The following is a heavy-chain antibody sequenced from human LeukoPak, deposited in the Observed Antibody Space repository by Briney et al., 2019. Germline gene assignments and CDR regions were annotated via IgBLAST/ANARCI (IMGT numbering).Heavy chain of an antibody. CDR3: ARDSYSSGWYIIDY. D-gene: IGHD6-19*01. V-gene: IGHV4-61*01. J-gene: IGHJ4*02. Sequence: SETLSLTCTVSGGSVSSGIYYWSWIRQPPGKGLEWIGYIYYSGSTNYNPSLKSRVTISVDTSKNQFSLKLSSVTAADTAVYYCARDSYSSGWYIIDYWGQGTLVTVSS. CDR1: GGSVSSGIYY. CDR2: IYYSGST.